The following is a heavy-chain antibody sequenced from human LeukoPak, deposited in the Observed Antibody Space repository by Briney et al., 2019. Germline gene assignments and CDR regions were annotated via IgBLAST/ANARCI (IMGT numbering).Heavy chain of an antibody. CDR2: ISAYNGDT. CDR3: ARDPSNTSGNYPYFDY. CDR1: GYTFTRHG. J-gene: IGHJ4*02. Sequence: ASVKVSCKDSGYTFTRHGISWVRQAPGQRLEWMGWISAYNGDTKYAQNFQGRVTITTDTSTTTAYMELRSLRSDDTAVYYCARDPSNTSGNYPYFDYWGQGTLVTVSS. V-gene: IGHV1-18*01. D-gene: IGHD3-22*01.